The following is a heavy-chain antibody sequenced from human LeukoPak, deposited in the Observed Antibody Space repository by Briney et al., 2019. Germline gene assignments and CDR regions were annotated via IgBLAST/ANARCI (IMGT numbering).Heavy chain of an antibody. Sequence: QPGGSLRLSCAASGFTFSSYAMHWVRQAPGKGLEWVAVISYDGSNKYYADSVKGRFTISRDNSKNTLYLQMNSLRAEDTAVYYCAKGVVPAAPDDPWGQGTLVTVSS. V-gene: IGHV3-30-3*01. D-gene: IGHD2-2*01. J-gene: IGHJ5*02. CDR2: ISYDGSNK. CDR1: GFTFSSYA. CDR3: AKGVVPAAPDDP.